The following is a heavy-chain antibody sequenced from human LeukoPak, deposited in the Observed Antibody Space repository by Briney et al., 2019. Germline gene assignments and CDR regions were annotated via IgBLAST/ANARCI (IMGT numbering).Heavy chain of an antibody. CDR2: IYPGDSDT. Sequence: RGESLQISCKGSGYSFTSYWIGGVRQMPGKGLEWMGIIYPGDSDTRYSPSFQGQVTISAAKSISTSYLQWSSLKASDTAMYYCARVGGGYLYYFDYWGQGTLVTVSS. V-gene: IGHV5-51*01. D-gene: IGHD5-24*01. J-gene: IGHJ4*02. CDR3: ARVGGGYLYYFDY. CDR1: GYSFTSYW.